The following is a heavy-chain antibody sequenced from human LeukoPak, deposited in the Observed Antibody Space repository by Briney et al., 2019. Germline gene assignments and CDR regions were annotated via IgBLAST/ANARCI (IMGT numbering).Heavy chain of an antibody. J-gene: IGHJ4*02. CDR3: AREMTTVVTPFDY. Sequence: KTGGSLRLSCAVSGFTFSSYSMNWVRQAPGKGLEWVSSISSSSSYIYYADSVKGRFTISRDNAKNSLYLQMNSLRAEDTAVYYCAREMTTVVTPFDYWGQGTLVTVSS. CDR2: ISSSSSYI. V-gene: IGHV3-21*01. D-gene: IGHD4-23*01. CDR1: GFTFSSYS.